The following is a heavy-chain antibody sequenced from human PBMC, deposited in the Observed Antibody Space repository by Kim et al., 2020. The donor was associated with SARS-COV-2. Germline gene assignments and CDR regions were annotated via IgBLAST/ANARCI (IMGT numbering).Heavy chain of an antibody. D-gene: IGHD3-10*01. CDR2: IIPIFGTA. V-gene: IGHV1-69*13. J-gene: IGHJ6*02. Sequence: SVKVSCKASGGTFSSYAISWVRQAPGQGLEWMGGIIPIFGTANYAQKFQGRVTITADESTSTAYMELSSLRSEDTAVYYCARDSGRDITMVRGVIDYYYYYGMDVWGQGTTVTVSS. CDR3: ARDSGRDITMVRGVIDYYYYYGMDV. CDR1: GGTFSSYA.